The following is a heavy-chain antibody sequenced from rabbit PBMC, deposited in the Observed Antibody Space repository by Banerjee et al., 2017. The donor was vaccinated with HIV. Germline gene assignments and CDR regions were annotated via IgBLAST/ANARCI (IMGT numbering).Heavy chain of an antibody. CDR3: VRGGYDENYFCL. Sequence: QEQLVESGGGLVQPEGSLTLTCTASGFSFSSSYYMCWARQAPGKGLEWIGCIYAGSGYTNYASWAKGRFTITRSTSLNTVTLQLNSLTAADTATYFCVRGGYDENYFCLWGPGTLVTVS. CDR1: GFSFSSSYY. D-gene: IGHD2-1*01. V-gene: IGHV1S47*01. CDR2: IYAGSGYT. J-gene: IGHJ4*01.